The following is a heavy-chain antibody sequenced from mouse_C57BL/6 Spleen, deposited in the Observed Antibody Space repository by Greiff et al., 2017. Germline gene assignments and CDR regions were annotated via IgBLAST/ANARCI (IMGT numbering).Heavy chain of an antibody. D-gene: IGHD2-3*01. Sequence: VQLQQSGPGLVQPSQSLSITCTVSGFSLTSYGVHWVRQSPGKGLEWLGVIWSGGSTDYNAAFISRLSISKDNSKSQVFFKMNSLQADDTAIYYCARNYDGYFLYWGQDTTLTVSS. CDR2: IWSGGST. CDR3: ARNYDGYFLY. V-gene: IGHV2-2*01. J-gene: IGHJ2*01. CDR1: GFSLTSYG.